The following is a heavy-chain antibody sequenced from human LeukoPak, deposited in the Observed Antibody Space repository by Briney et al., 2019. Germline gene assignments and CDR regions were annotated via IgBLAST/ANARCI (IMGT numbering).Heavy chain of an antibody. V-gene: IGHV3-48*03. Sequence: GGSLRLSCAASGFASSNYEMIWVRQAPGKEPEWVSYISSSGGLTYYADSVKGRFTVSRDNAKDSLFLHMNSLRVEDTAIYYCARDSLHDYGGTGYGYYFDYWGQGTLVTVSS. CDR1: GFASSNYE. D-gene: IGHD4/OR15-4a*01. CDR2: ISSSGGLT. CDR3: ARDSLHDYGGTGYGYYFDY. J-gene: IGHJ4*02.